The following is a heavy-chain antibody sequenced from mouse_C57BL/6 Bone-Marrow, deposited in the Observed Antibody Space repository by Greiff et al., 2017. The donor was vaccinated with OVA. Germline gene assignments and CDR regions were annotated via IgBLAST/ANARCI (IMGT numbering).Heavy chain of an antibody. Sequence: EVQLQESVAELVRPGASVKLSCTASGFNIKNTSMHWVKQRPGHGLEWIGRIAPSNGNTKYTPKFQGKATITADTSSNTAYLQLSSLTSEDSAIYCGTRGFLRYYAMDDWGQGTSVTVSS. CDR1: GFNIKNTS. CDR3: TRGFLRYYAMDD. J-gene: IGHJ4*01. D-gene: IGHD1-1*01. CDR2: IAPSNGNT. V-gene: IGHV14-3*01.